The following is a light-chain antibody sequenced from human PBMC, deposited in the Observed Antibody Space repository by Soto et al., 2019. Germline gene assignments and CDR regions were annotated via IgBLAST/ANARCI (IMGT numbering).Light chain of an antibody. Sequence: EIVLTQSPATLSLSPGERATLSCRASQSVSTYLAWYQQKPGQAPRLLIYDASSRATGIPARFSGSGSGTEFTLTISSLEPEAFAVYYCQQRNNWPVTFGQGTRVEIK. J-gene: IGKJ1*01. V-gene: IGKV3-11*01. CDR2: DAS. CDR3: QQRNNWPVT. CDR1: QSVSTY.